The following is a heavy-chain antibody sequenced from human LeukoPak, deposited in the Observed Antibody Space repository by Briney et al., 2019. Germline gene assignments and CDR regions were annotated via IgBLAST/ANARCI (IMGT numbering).Heavy chain of an antibody. Sequence: NPSETLSLTCTVSGGSISSSSYYWGWIRQPPGKGLEWIGSIYYSGSTYYNPSLKSRVTISVDRSKNQFSLKLSSVTAADTAVYYCARAYHDDILTGYYFDYWGQGTLVTVSS. CDR3: ARAYHDDILTGYYFDY. V-gene: IGHV4-39*07. CDR2: IYYSGST. J-gene: IGHJ4*02. D-gene: IGHD3-9*01. CDR1: GGSISSSSYY.